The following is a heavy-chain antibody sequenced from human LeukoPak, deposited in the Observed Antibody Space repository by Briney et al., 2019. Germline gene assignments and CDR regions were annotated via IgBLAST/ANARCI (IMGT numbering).Heavy chain of an antibody. Sequence: GGSLRLSCAASGFTFDDYAMHWVRQAPGKGLEGVSGISWNSGSIGYADSVKGRFTISRDNAKNSLYLQMNSLRAEDTALYYCAKLGPSGNNAFDIWGQGTMVTVSS. CDR1: GFTFDDYA. D-gene: IGHD5-12*01. V-gene: IGHV3-9*01. CDR3: AKLGPSGNNAFDI. J-gene: IGHJ3*02. CDR2: ISWNSGSI.